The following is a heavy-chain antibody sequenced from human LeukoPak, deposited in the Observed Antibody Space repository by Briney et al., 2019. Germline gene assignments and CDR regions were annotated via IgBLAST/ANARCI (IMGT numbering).Heavy chain of an antibody. Sequence: PGGSLRLSCAASGFTFSSYGMHWVRQAPGKGLEWVAVISYDGSNKYYADSVKGRFTISRDNSKNTLYLQMNSLRAEDTAVYYCAKGRGGYSYGVSDYDYWGQGTLVTVSS. CDR2: ISYDGSNK. J-gene: IGHJ4*02. V-gene: IGHV3-30*18. CDR1: GFTFSSYG. CDR3: AKGRGGYSYGVSDYDY. D-gene: IGHD5-18*01.